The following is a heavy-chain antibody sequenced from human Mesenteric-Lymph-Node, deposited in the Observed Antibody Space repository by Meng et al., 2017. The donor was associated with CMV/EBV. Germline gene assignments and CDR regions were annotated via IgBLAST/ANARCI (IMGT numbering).Heavy chain of an antibody. V-gene: IGHV3-23*01. J-gene: IGHJ5*02. Sequence: GGSLRLSCAVSGFTFSTYAMSWVRQGPGKGLEWVSSISGSGSSTYYADSVKGRFTISRDNSKNTVYLQMNSLRAEDTAIYYCAKDEERFLEWLVESPFDAWGQGTLVTVSS. CDR1: GFTFSTYA. CDR2: ISGSGSST. CDR3: AKDEERFLEWLVESPFDA. D-gene: IGHD3-3*01.